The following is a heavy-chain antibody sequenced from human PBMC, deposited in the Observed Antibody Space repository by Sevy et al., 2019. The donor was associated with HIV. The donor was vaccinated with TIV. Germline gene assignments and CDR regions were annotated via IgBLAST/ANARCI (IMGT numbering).Heavy chain of an antibody. CDR1: GFTFSSYA. CDR2: ISGSGGST. Sequence: GGSLRLSCAASGFTFSSYAMSWVRQAPGKGLEWDSAISGSGGSTYYADSVKGRFTISRDNSKNTLYLQMNSLRAEDTAVYYCAKDHFMGRGTMSLDAFDIWGQGTMVTVSS. D-gene: IGHD3-10*01. V-gene: IGHV3-23*01. CDR3: AKDHFMGRGTMSLDAFDI. J-gene: IGHJ3*02.